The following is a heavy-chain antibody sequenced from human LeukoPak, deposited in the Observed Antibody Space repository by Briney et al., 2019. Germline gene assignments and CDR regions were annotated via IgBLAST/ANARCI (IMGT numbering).Heavy chain of an antibody. CDR3: ARGHNWNPDY. Sequence: PSETLSLTCTVSGGSICSYYWSWIRQPPGKGLEWIGYIYYSGSTNYNPSLKSRVTISVDTSKNQFSLKLSSVTAADTAVYYCARGHNWNPDYWGQGTLVTVSS. V-gene: IGHV4-59*01. CDR1: GGSICSYY. CDR2: IYYSGST. D-gene: IGHD1-20*01. J-gene: IGHJ4*02.